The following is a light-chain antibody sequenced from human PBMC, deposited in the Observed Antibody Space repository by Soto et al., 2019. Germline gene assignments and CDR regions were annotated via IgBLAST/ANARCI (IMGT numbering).Light chain of an antibody. CDR3: CSYATTTL. CDR2: EVS. Sequence: QSALTQPASVSGSPGQSITISCTGTSSDVGSYDLVSWYQQHPGNAPKLMIYEVSKRSSGVSDRFSGSKSGNTASLTISGLQADDEADYYCCSYATTTLFGGGTKLTVL. V-gene: IGLV2-23*02. CDR1: SSDVGSYDL. J-gene: IGLJ2*01.